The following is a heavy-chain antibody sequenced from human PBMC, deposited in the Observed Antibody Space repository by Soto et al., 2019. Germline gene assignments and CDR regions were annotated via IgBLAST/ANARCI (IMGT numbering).Heavy chain of an antibody. CDR1: GGTFSSYT. CDR2: IIPILGIA. J-gene: IGHJ4*02. CDR3: AGEDSGYVAFDY. D-gene: IGHD5-12*01. Sequence: QVQLVQSGAEVKKPGSSVKVSCKASGGTFSSYTISWVRQAPGQGLEWMGRIIPILGIANYAQKFQGRVTMTADKSTSTAYMELSSLRSEDTAVYYCAGEDSGYVAFDYWGQGTLVTVSS. V-gene: IGHV1-69*08.